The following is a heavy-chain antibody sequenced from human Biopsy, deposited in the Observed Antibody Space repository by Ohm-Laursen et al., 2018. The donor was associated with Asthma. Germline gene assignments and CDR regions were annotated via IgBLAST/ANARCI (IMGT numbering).Heavy chain of an antibody. CDR3: ARTYYDFLTGQVKDVFGV. J-gene: IGHJ3*01. CDR2: VNTGNGDT. V-gene: IGHV1-3*04. CDR1: RYNLISFA. Sequence: KASRYNLISFAIHWVRQAPGQRLERTGWVNTGNGDTKDSQKFQGRVTITRDTSASTAYMELRSLRSEDTATYYCARTYYDFLTGQVKDVFGVWGQGTMVTVSS. D-gene: IGHD3-9*01.